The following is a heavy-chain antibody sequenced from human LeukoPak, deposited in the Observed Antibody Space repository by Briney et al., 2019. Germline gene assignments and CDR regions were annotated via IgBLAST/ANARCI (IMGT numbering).Heavy chain of an antibody. V-gene: IGHV1-8*01. D-gene: IGHD4-17*01. CDR1: GYTFTSYD. Sequence: GASVKVSCKASGYTFTSYDFNWVRQATGQGLEWMGWMSPNSGNTGYAQKFQGRVTMTRNTSMSTAYMELSSLRSEDTAVYYCAKDWDDYGDYLPLDFWGQGTLVTVSS. J-gene: IGHJ4*02. CDR3: AKDWDDYGDYLPLDF. CDR2: MSPNSGNT.